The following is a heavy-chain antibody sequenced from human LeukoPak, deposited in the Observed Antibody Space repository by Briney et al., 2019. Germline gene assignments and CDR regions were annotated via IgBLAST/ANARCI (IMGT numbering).Heavy chain of an antibody. J-gene: IGHJ5*02. D-gene: IGHD5-18*01. V-gene: IGHV5-51*01. CDR1: GYSFTNYW. Sequence: GESLKISCKGSGYSFTNYWIGWVRQMPGKGPEWMGIIYPGDSDTRYSPSFQGQVTISADKSISTAYLQWSSLKASDTAMYYCARHLRLWQNWFDPWGQGTLVTVTS. CDR3: ARHLRLWQNWFDP. CDR2: IYPGDSDT.